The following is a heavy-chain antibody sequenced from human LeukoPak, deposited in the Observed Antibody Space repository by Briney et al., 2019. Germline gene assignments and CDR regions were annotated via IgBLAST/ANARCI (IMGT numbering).Heavy chain of an antibody. CDR2: IYPGDSDT. CDR1: GYSFTSYW. D-gene: IGHD3-3*01. Sequence: PGESLKISCKGSGYSFTSYWIGWVRQMPGKGLEWMGIIYPGDSDTRYSPSFQGQVTISADKSISTAYLQWSSLKASDTAMYYCARSLGVVWGDYDFWSGSLYGSGSYLDYWGQGTLVTVSS. CDR3: ARSLGVVWGDYDFWSGSLYGSGSYLDY. J-gene: IGHJ4*02. V-gene: IGHV5-51*01.